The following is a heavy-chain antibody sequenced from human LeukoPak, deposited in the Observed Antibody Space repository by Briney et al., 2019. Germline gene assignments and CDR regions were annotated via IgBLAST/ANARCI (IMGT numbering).Heavy chain of an antibody. CDR1: GGSISSNY. J-gene: IGHJ5*02. V-gene: IGHV4-59*08. Sequence: PSETLSLTCTVSGGSISSNYWSWIRQPPGKGLEWIGIYYSGTTNHNPSLKSRVTISVDTSKKQFSLKLSSVTAADTAVYYCARHXRGXSXXXFDPWGQGTXVTVSS. CDR3: ARHXRGXSXXXFDP. CDR2: IYYSGTT. D-gene: IGHD1-14*01.